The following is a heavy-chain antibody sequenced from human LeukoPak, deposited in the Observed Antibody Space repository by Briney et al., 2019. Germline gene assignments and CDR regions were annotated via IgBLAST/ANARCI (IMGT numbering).Heavy chain of an antibody. Sequence: AGGSLILSCAASGFTFSSYWMSWVRQAPGKGLEWVANIKQDGSEIYSVDSVKGRFTISGDNAKNSLYLQMNSLRAEDTAVYYCARLLPGMGFDYWGQGTLVIVSS. J-gene: IGHJ4*02. CDR1: GFTFSSYW. CDR2: IKQDGSEI. V-gene: IGHV3-7*04. CDR3: ARLLPGMGFDY. D-gene: IGHD1-14*01.